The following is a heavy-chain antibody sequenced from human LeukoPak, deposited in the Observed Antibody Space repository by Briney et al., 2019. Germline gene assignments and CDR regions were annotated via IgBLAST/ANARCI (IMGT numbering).Heavy chain of an antibody. Sequence: PSETLSLTCTVSGYSISSGYYWGWIRPPPGKGLEWIGSIYHSGSTYYNPSLKSRVTISVDTSKNQFSLKLSSVTAADTAVYYCARDQGGDWGQGTLVTVSS. D-gene: IGHD3-10*01. CDR2: IYHSGST. J-gene: IGHJ4*02. CDR3: ARDQGGD. V-gene: IGHV4-38-2*02. CDR1: GYSISSGYY.